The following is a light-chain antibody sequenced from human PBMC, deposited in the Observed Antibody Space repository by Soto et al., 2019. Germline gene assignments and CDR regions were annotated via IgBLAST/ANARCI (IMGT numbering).Light chain of an antibody. V-gene: IGKV1-39*01. CDR3: QQSYSTSRT. CDR2: AAS. J-gene: IGKJ1*01. Sequence: DIQMTQSRSSLSASVGDIVTITCRASQSISSYLNWYQQKPGKAPKLLIYAASSLQSGVPSRFSGSGSGTDFTLTISSLQPEDFATYYCQQSYSTSRTFGQGTKVDIK. CDR1: QSISSY.